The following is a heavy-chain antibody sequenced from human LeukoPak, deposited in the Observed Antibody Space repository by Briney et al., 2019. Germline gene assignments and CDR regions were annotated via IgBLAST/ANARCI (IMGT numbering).Heavy chain of an antibody. D-gene: IGHD2-15*01. CDR1: GGTFSSYA. V-gene: IGHV1-69*01. CDR2: IIPIFGTA. Sequence: SVKVSCKASGGTFSSYAISWVRQAPGQGLEWMGGIIPIFGTANYAQKFQGRVTITADESTSPAYMELSSLRSEDTAVYYCARDGTHCSGGSCFDYWGQGTLVTVSS. J-gene: IGHJ4*02. CDR3: ARDGTHCSGGSCFDY.